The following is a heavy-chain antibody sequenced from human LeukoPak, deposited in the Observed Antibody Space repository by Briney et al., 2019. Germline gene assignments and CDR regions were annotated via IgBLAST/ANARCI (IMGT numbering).Heavy chain of an antibody. Sequence: GGSLRLSCAASGFTFSSYSMNWVRQAPGKGLEWVSSISSSSSYIYYADSVKGRFTISRDNAKNSLYLQMNSLRAEDTAVYYCARDRYCSGGSCLTGWFDPWGQGTLVTVSS. CDR2: ISSSSSYI. J-gene: IGHJ5*02. CDR1: GFTFSSYS. CDR3: ARDRYCSGGSCLTGWFDP. V-gene: IGHV3-21*04. D-gene: IGHD2-15*01.